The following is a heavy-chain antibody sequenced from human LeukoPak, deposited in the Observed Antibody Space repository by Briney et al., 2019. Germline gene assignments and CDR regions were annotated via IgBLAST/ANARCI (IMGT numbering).Heavy chain of an antibody. Sequence: SVKVSCKASGGTFSSYAISWVRQAPGQGLEWMGGIIPIFGTANYAQKFQGRVTITADESTSTAYMELSSLRSEDTAVYYCARDGGYCSGGSCHAFDYWGQGTLVTVSS. CDR1: GGTFSSYA. V-gene: IGHV1-69*13. CDR2: IIPIFGTA. CDR3: ARDGGYCSGGSCHAFDY. J-gene: IGHJ4*02. D-gene: IGHD2-15*01.